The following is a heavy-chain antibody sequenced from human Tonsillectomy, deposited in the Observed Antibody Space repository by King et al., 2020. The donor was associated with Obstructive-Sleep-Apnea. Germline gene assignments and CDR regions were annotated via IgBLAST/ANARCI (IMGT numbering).Heavy chain of an antibody. J-gene: IGHJ5*02. CDR2: IKQDGNEK. CDR3: VREEGWFDP. V-gene: IGHV3-7*03. Sequence: VQLVESGGGLVQPGGSLRLSCAASRFTFSNHWMSWVRQAPGKGLEWVANIKQDGNEKYYVDSVKGRFTISSDNAKNSLYLQMNSLRVEDTAVYYCVREEGWFDPWGQGTLVTVTS. CDR1: RFTFSNHW.